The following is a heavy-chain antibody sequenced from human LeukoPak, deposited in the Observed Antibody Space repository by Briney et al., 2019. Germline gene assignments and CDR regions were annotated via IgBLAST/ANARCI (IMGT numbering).Heavy chain of an antibody. D-gene: IGHD2-15*01. Sequence: SETLSLTCTVSGGSISSSSHYWGWIRQPPGKGLEWIGSIYYSGSTYYNPSLKSRVTISVDTSKNQFSLKLSSVTAADTAVYYCARDIVVVVPNWFDPWGQGTLVTVSS. V-gene: IGHV4-39*07. CDR2: IYYSGST. CDR1: GGSISSSSHY. CDR3: ARDIVVVVPNWFDP. J-gene: IGHJ5*02.